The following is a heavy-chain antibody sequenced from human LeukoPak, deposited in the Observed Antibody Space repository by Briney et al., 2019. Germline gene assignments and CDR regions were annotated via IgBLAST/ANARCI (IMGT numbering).Heavy chain of an antibody. J-gene: IGHJ6*03. CDR2: INPNSGGT. Sequence: ASVKVSCKASGYTFTGYYMHWVRQAPGQGLEWMGRINPNSGGTNYAQKFQGRVTMTRDTSISTAYLELSRLRSDDTAVYYCARGVGVTIFGVVIVEDYYYFMDVWGKGITVTVSS. CDR1: GYTFTGYY. D-gene: IGHD3-3*01. V-gene: IGHV1-2*06. CDR3: ARGVGVTIFGVVIVEDYYYFMDV.